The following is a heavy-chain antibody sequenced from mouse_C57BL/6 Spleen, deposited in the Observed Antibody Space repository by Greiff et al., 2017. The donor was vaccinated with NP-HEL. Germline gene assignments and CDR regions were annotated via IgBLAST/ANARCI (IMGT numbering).Heavy chain of an antibody. D-gene: IGHD2-1*01. CDR3: AGNSSAWFAY. CDR1: GYTFTDYY. CDR2: INPNNGGT. V-gene: IGHV1-26*01. Sequence: VQLQQSGPELVKPGASVKISCKASGYTFTDYYMNWVKQSHGKSLEWIGDINPNNGGTSYNQKFKGKATLTVDKSSSTAYMELRSLTSEDSAVYYCAGNSSAWFAYWGQGTLVTVSA. J-gene: IGHJ3*01.